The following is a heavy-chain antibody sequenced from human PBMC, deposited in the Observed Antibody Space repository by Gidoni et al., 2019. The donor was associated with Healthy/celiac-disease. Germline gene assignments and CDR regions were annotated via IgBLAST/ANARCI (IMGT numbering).Heavy chain of an antibody. J-gene: IGHJ2*01. V-gene: IGHV3-66*01. CDR2: IYSGGST. Sequence: EVQLVESGGGLVQPGGSLRLSCAASGFTVGSNYMSWVRQAPGKGLEWVSVIYSGGSTYYADSVKGRFTISRDNSKNTLYLQMNSLRAEDTAVYYCARGRVRRDGYNVDWYFDLWGRGTLVTVSS. CDR1: GFTVGSNY. CDR3: ARGRVRRDGYNVDWYFDL. D-gene: IGHD5-12*01.